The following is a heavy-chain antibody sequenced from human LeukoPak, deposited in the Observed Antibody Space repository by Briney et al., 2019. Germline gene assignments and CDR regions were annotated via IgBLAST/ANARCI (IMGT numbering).Heavy chain of an antibody. CDR2: INPNSGGT. J-gene: IGHJ4*02. Sequence: ASVKVSCKASGYTFTGYYMHWVRQAPGQWLEWMGWINPNSGGTNYAQKFQGRVTMTRDTSISTAYMELSRLRSDDTAVYYCARLFPRSCSSTSCYVEDYWGQGTLVTVSS. D-gene: IGHD2-2*01. CDR3: ARLFPRSCSSTSCYVEDY. CDR1: GYTFTGYY. V-gene: IGHV1-2*02.